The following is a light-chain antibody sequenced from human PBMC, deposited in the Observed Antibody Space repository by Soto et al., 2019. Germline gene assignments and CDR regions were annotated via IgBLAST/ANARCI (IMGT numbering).Light chain of an antibody. V-gene: IGKV1-9*01. CDR2: GAH. CDR1: QDISSY. CDR3: QQLNSYPLS. J-gene: IGKJ4*01. Sequence: DIQLTQSPSLLSASVGDRVTITCRASQDISSYLAWYQQKPGRAPELLIHGAHSLHSGVPSRFSGSGSGTEFSLTISSLQPEYFATYYCQQLNSYPLSFGGGTKVKI.